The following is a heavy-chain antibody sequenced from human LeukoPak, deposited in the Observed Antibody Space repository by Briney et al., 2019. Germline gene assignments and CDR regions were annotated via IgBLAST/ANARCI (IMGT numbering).Heavy chain of an antibody. Sequence: SETLSLTCIVSGGSISGYYWSWVRQPPGKGVEWVGFIYYSVSSSYNPSLKSRVTMSVDTSKNHFSLKLTSVTAADTAVYYCVRHEEDSSGWYGLGYWGQGTLVTVSS. CDR3: VRHEEDSSGWYGLGY. V-gene: IGHV4-59*08. J-gene: IGHJ4*02. CDR1: GGSISGYY. CDR2: IYYSVSS. D-gene: IGHD6-13*01.